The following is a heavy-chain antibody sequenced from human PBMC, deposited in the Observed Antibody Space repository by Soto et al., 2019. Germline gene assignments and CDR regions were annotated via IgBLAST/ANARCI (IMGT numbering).Heavy chain of an antibody. D-gene: IGHD3-3*01. J-gene: IGHJ6*02. CDR2: ISSSSSTI. Sequence: EVQLVESGGGLVQPGGSLRLSCAASGFTFSSYSMNWVRQAPGKGLEWVSYISSSSSTIYYADSVKGRFTISRDNAKNSLYLQRNSLRDEDTAVYYCARASGVVVYWGHGTTVTVSS. CDR1: GFTFSSYS. CDR3: ARASGVVVY. V-gene: IGHV3-48*02.